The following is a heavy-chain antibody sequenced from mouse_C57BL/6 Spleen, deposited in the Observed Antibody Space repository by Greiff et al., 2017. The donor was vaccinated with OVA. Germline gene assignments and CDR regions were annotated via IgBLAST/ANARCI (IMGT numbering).Heavy chain of an antibody. CDR3: AIHEALYGSSSFYAMDY. CDR2: FYPGSGSI. CDR1: GYTFNEYT. V-gene: IGHV1-62-2*01. Sequence: VQLQQSGAELVKPGASVKLSCKASGYTFNEYTIHWVKQRSGKGLEWIGWFYPGSGSIKHNEKIKDKAKLTADKYSSTVYMELSRLTSEDSAVYFCAIHEALYGSSSFYAMDYWGQGTSVTVSS. D-gene: IGHD1-1*01. J-gene: IGHJ4*01.